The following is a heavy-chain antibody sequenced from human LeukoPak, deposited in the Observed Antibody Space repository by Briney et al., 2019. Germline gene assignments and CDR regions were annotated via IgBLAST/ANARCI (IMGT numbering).Heavy chain of an antibody. D-gene: IGHD6-19*01. J-gene: IGHJ4*02. CDR1: GDSISSGYY. CDR3: ERNSSGWFFDY. CDR2: IYHSGST. Sequence: SETLSLTCDVSGDSISSGYYWGWIRQPPGKGLEWIGSIYHSGSTTYNPSLKSRVTISSDTYKNQFSLKVSSVTAADTAVYYCERNSSGWFFDYWGQGTLVTVSS. V-gene: IGHV4-38-2*01.